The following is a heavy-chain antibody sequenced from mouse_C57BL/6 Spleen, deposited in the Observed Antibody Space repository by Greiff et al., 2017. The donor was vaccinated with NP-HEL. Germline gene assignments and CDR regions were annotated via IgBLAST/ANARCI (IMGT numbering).Heavy chain of an antibody. CDR1: GYTFTSYW. V-gene: IGHV1-64*01. D-gene: IGHD2-5*01. Sequence: QVQLQQPGAELVKPGASVKLSCKASGYTFTSYWMHWVKQRPGQGLEWIGMIHPTSGSTNYNEKFKSKATLTVDKSSSTAYMQLSSLTSEDSAVYYCARSSYYSNPGDFDVWGTGTTVTVSS. CDR3: ARSSYYSNPGDFDV. CDR2: IHPTSGST. J-gene: IGHJ1*03.